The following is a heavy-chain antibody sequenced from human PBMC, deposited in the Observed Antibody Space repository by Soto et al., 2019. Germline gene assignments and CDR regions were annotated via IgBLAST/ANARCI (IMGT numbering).Heavy chain of an antibody. CDR3: ASGYYGERDYYYGMDV. CDR1: GGTFSSYA. J-gene: IGHJ6*02. D-gene: IGHD3-10*01. V-gene: IGHV1-69*06. Sequence: QVQLVQSGAEVKKPGSSVKVSCKASGGTFSSYAISWVRQAPGQGLEWMGGIIPIFGTANYAQKFQGRVTITADKSTSTAYMELSSLRSEDTAVYYCASGYYGERDYYYGMDVWGQGTTVTVSS. CDR2: IIPIFGTA.